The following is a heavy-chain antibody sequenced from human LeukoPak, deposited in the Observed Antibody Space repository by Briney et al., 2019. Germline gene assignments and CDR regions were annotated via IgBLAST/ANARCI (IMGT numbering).Heavy chain of an antibody. CDR3: ARDISTYYYGSGSLH. CDR1: GFTFSSYW. Sequence: GGSLRLSCAASGFTFSSYWMGWVRQAPGKGLEWVANIKQDGSEKCYVDSVKGRFTISRDNAKNSLYLQMNSLRAEDTAVYYCARDISTYYYGSGSLHWGQGTLVTVSS. CDR2: IKQDGSEK. D-gene: IGHD3-10*01. V-gene: IGHV3-7*01. J-gene: IGHJ4*02.